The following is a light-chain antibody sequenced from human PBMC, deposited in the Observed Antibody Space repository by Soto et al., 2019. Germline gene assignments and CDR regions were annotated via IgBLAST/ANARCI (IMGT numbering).Light chain of an antibody. Sequence: DIQMTQSPSSLSASVGDRVTITCRASQSISSYLNWYQQKPGKAPKLLIYAASSFQSGVPSRFSGSGSGTDFTLTIISLQPEDFATYYCQQSYSTPWTFGQGTKVEIK. V-gene: IGKV1-39*01. CDR3: QQSYSTPWT. CDR2: AAS. J-gene: IGKJ1*01. CDR1: QSISSY.